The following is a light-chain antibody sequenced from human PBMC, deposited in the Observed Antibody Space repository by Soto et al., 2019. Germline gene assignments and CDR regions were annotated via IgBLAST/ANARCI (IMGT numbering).Light chain of an antibody. V-gene: IGKV1-17*02. CDR1: LNIGDS. J-gene: IGKJ1*01. Sequence: DIQMTQSPSSLSASVGARVTITCRASLNIGDSLSWFQQKAGKPPTKLISGASALQSGVPVRVSGSASATDITRTIRYLTIDGFETYYWLQTYNRPRTVGQGTKV. CDR3: LQTYNRPRT. CDR2: GAS.